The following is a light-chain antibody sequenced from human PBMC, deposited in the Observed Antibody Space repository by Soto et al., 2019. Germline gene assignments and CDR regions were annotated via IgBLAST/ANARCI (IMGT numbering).Light chain of an antibody. CDR1: QSVLYSSNNKNY. CDR2: WAS. J-gene: IGKJ1*01. CDR3: QQYYSTPPT. Sequence: DIVMTQSPDSLAVSLGERATINCKSSQSVLYSSNNKNYLAWYQQKQGQPPKLLIYWASTRESGVPDRFSGSGFGKDFTLTISTLQAEDVAVYYCQQYYSTPPTFGKGPRWKSN. V-gene: IGKV4-1*01.